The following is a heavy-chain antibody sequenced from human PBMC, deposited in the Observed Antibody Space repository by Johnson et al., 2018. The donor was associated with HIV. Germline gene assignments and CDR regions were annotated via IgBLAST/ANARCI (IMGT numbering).Heavy chain of an antibody. Sequence: VQLVESGGGVAWPGGSLRLSCAASGFTFHDYGMSWVRQAPGKGLEWVSGINWNGGSTGYADSVKGRFTISRDNAKNSLYLQMNSLRAEDTALYYCARDVLEVTMIVVVTPPDIWGQGTMVTVSS. CDR1: GFTFHDYG. D-gene: IGHD3-22*01. V-gene: IGHV3-20*04. CDR3: ARDVLEVTMIVVVTPPDI. J-gene: IGHJ3*02. CDR2: INWNGGST.